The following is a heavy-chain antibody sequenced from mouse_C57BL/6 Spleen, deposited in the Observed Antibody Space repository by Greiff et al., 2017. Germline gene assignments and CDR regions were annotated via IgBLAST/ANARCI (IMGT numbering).Heavy chain of an antibody. D-gene: IGHD4-1*01. Sequence: EVQGVESGGGLVKPGGSLKLSCAASGFTFSSYAMSWVRQTPEKRLEWVATISDGGSYTYYPDNVKGRFTISRDNAKNNLYLQMSHLKSEDTAMYYCARDLGRRFAYWGQGTLVTVSA. V-gene: IGHV5-4*01. CDR1: GFTFSSYA. CDR2: ISDGGSYT. J-gene: IGHJ3*01. CDR3: ARDLGRRFAY.